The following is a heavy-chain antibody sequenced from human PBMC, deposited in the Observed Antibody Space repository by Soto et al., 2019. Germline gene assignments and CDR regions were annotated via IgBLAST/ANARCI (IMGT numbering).Heavy chain of an antibody. D-gene: IGHD4-17*01. CDR2: IKQDGSEK. CDR3: ARDINYGDSYFDY. CDR1: GFTFSSYW. J-gene: IGHJ4*02. Sequence: GGSLRLSCAASGFTFSSYWMSWVRQAPGKGLEWVANIKQDGSEKYYVDSVKGRFTISRDNAKNSLYLQMNSLRAEDTAVYYCARDINYGDSYFDYWGQGTLVTVSS. V-gene: IGHV3-7*01.